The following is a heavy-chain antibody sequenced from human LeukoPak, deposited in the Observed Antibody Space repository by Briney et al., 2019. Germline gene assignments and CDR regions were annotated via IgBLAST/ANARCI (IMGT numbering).Heavy chain of an antibody. CDR3: ARDPIAAAGNWFDT. J-gene: IGHJ5*02. D-gene: IGHD6-13*01. CDR2: IYHSGTT. Sequence: SGTLSLTCTVSGYSISSGYDWGGSRPPPGKGRGGFGSIYHSGTTYYNPSLKGRVSISVATYKNQFSLKLSSVTAADTAVYYCARDPIAAAGNWFDTWGQGTLVTVSS. CDR1: GYSISSGYD. V-gene: IGHV4-38-2*02.